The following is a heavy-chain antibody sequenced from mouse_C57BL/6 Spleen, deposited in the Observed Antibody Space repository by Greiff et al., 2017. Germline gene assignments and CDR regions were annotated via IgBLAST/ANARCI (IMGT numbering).Heavy chain of an antibody. Sequence: QVQLQQSGPGLVQPSQSLSITCTVSGFSLTSYGVHWVRQSPGKGLEWLGVIWRGGSTDYNAAFMSRLSITKDNSKSQVFFKMNSLQADDTAIYYCAKTRAAQAAWFAYWGQGTLVTVSA. J-gene: IGHJ3*01. CDR1: GFSLTSYG. D-gene: IGHD3-2*02. CDR2: IWRGGST. V-gene: IGHV2-5*01. CDR3: AKTRAAQAAWFAY.